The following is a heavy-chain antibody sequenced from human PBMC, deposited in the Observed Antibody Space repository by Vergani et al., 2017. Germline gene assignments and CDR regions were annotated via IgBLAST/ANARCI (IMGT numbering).Heavy chain of an antibody. J-gene: IGHJ4*02. Sequence: EVQLLESGGGLVQPGGSLRLSCAASGFTFSSYAMSWVRQAPGKGLEWVSTISGSGGSTYYADSVKGRFTISRDNSKNTLYLQMNSLRAEDTAVYFCAIHRDGYFDYWGQGTLVTVSS. CDR2: ISGSGGST. CDR3: AIHRDGYFDY. CDR1: GFTFSSYA. D-gene: IGHD5-24*01. V-gene: IGHV3-23*01.